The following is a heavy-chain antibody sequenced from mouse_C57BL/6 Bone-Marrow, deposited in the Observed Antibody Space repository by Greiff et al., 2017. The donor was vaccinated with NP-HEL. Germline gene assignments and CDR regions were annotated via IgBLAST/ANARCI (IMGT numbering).Heavy chain of an antibody. CDR2: IYPRSGNT. J-gene: IGHJ4*01. V-gene: IGHV1-81*01. CDR1: GYTFTSYG. Sequence: VQLQQSGAELARPGASVKLSCKASGYTFTSYGISWVKQRPGQGLEWIGEIYPRSGNTYYHEKFKGKATLTADKSSSTAYMGLRSLTSEDSAVYFCAREDQATLYYYAMDDWGQGTSVTVSS. D-gene: IGHD3-2*02. CDR3: AREDQATLYYYAMDD.